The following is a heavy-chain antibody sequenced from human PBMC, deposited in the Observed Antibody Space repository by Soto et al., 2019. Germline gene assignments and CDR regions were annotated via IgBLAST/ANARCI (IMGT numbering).Heavy chain of an antibody. CDR1: GGTFSSYA. Sequence: GASVKVSCKASGGTFSSYAISWVRQAPGQGLEWMGGIIPIFGTANYAQKFQGRVTITADESTSTAYMELSSLRSEDTAVYYCATPQKGWSMIVVVDRDGAFDIWGQGTMVTVSS. V-gene: IGHV1-69*13. CDR3: ATPQKGWSMIVVVDRDGAFDI. D-gene: IGHD3-22*01. CDR2: IIPIFGTA. J-gene: IGHJ3*02.